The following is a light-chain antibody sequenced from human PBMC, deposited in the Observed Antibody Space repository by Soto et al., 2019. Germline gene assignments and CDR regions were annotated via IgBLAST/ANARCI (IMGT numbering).Light chain of an antibody. J-gene: IGLJ1*01. CDR2: DNN. Sequence: QSVLSQPPSVSAAPGQKVTISCSGRSSNIGNNYVSWYQQLPGTASQLLIYDNNKRPSGIPDRFSGSKSGTSATLGITGLQTGDEADYYCGTWYSSLSAYVFGTVTKVTLL. V-gene: IGLV1-51*01. CDR3: GTWYSSLSAYV. CDR1: SSNIGNNY.